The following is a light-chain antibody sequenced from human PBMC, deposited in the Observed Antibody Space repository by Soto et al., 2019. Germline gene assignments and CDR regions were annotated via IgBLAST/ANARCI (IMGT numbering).Light chain of an antibody. CDR2: DVS. V-gene: IGLV2-14*01. CDR3: SSYTSSSTLVV. CDR1: SSDVGGYNY. J-gene: IGLJ1*01. Sequence: QSALTQPASVSGSPGQSITISCTGTSSDVGGYNYVSWSQQLPGKAPKLMIYDVSNRPSGVSNRFSGSKSGNTASLTISGLQAEDEADYYCSSYTSSSTLVVFGTGTKVTVL.